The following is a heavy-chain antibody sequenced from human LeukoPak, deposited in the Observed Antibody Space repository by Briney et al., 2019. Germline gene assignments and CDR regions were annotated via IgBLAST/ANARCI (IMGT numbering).Heavy chain of an antibody. J-gene: IGHJ3*02. Sequence: SETLSLTCTVSGGSISSRSYYWGWVRQPPGKGLEWIGSIYFSGNTYYNPSLKSRVTTSVDTSKNQLSLRLSSVTAADTAVYYCAKTYGSGSYGDAFDIWGQGTMVTVSS. CDR3: AKTYGSGSYGDAFDI. D-gene: IGHD3-10*01. CDR2: IYFSGNT. V-gene: IGHV4-39*01. CDR1: GGSISSRSYY.